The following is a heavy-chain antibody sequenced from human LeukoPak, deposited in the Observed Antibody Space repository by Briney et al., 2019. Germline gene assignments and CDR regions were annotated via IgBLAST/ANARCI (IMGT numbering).Heavy chain of an antibody. J-gene: IGHJ4*02. CDR1: GYTFTGYY. CDR3: ARGQYQLPIDPDFDY. CDR2: INPNSGGT. V-gene: IGHV1-2*02. Sequence: ASVKVSCKASGYTFTGYYMHWVRQAPGQGLEWMGWINPNSGGTNYAQKFQGRVTMTRDTSISTAYMELSRLRSDDTAVYYCARGQYQLPIDPDFDYWGQVTLVTVSS. D-gene: IGHD2-2*01.